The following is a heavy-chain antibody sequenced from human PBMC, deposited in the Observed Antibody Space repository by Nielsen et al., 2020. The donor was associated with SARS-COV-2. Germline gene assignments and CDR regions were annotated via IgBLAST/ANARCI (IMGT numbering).Heavy chain of an antibody. D-gene: IGHD5-12*01. CDR3: ARVSVATVRAPWWFDP. Sequence: GSLKISCAASGFTFSSYWMSWVRQAPGKGLEWVANIKQDGSEKYYVDSVKGRFTISRDNAKNSLYLQMNSLRAEDTAVYYCARVSVATVRAPWWFDPWGQGTLVTVSS. CDR1: GFTFSSYW. V-gene: IGHV3-7*05. CDR2: IKQDGSEK. J-gene: IGHJ5*02.